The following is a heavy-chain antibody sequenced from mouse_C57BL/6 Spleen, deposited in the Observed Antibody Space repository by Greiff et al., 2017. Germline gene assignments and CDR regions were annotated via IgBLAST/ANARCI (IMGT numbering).Heavy chain of an antibody. D-gene: IGHD1-1*01. J-gene: IGHJ2*01. V-gene: IGHV10-1*01. CDR1: GFSFNTYA. Sequence: EVQRVASGGGLVQPKGSLKLSCAASGFSFNTYAMNWVRQAPGKGLEWVARIRSKSNNYATYYADSVKDRFTISRDDSESMLYLQMNNLKTEDTAMYYCVRDGSSYVPFDYWGQGTTLTVSS. CDR2: IRSKSNNYAT. CDR3: VRDGSSYVPFDY.